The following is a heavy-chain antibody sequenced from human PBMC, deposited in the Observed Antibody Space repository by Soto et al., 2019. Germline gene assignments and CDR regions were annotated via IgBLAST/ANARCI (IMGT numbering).Heavy chain of an antibody. CDR2: TYYRSKWYN. J-gene: IGHJ3*02. CDR3: ARDGLGRFGELFPDDFDI. CDR1: LCILSSNSAP. D-gene: IGHD3-10*01. Sequence: QTLSLPCAISLCILSSNSAPWNWIRQAPSRGLQWLGRTYYRSKWYNDYAVSVKSRITINPDTSKNQFSLQLNSVTPEDTAVYSCARDGLGRFGELFPDDFDIWGQGKMVTVSS. V-gene: IGHV6-1*01.